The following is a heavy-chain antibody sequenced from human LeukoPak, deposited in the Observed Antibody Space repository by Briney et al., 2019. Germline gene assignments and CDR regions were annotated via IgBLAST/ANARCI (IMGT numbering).Heavy chain of an antibody. D-gene: IGHD6-13*01. J-gene: IGHJ4*02. V-gene: IGHV4-59*01. CDR2: IYYSGST. CDR3: ASSSSSWTEIDY. Sequence: SETLSLTCTVSGGSISSYYWSWIRQPPGKGLEWIGDIYYSGSTNYNPSLKSRVTISVDTSKNQFSLKLSSVTAADTAVYYCASSSSSWTEIDYWGQGTLVTVSS. CDR1: GGSISSYY.